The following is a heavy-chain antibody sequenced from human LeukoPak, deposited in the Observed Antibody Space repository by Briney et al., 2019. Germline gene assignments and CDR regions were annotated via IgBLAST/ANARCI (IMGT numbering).Heavy chain of an antibody. V-gene: IGHV3-15*01. D-gene: IGHD5-18*01. CDR2: IISKTDGGTT. CDR3: TTGLDTAMVNYYYYMDV. CDR1: GFTFSNAW. J-gene: IGHJ6*03. Sequence: PGGSLRLSCAASGFTFSNAWMSWVRQAPGKGLEWVGRIISKTDGGTTDYAAPVKGRFTISRDDSKNTLYLQMNSLKTEDTAVYYCTTGLDTAMVNYYYYMDVWGKGTTVTVSS.